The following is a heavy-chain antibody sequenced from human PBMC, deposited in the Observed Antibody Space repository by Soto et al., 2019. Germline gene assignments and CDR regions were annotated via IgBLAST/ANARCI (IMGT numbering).Heavy chain of an antibody. CDR2: INPNSGGT. V-gene: IGHV1-2*02. J-gene: IGHJ6*02. D-gene: IGHD2-21*01. Sequence: ASVKLSCKASGYTFTGYYMHWVRQAPGQGLEWMGWINPNSGGTNYAQKFQGRATMTRDTSISTAYMELSRLRSDDTAVYCCARDINKHYYYYGMDVWGQGTTVTV. CDR1: GYTFTGYY. CDR3: ARDINKHYYYYGMDV.